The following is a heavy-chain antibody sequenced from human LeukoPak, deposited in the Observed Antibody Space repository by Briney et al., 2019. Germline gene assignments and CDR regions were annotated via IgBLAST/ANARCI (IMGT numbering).Heavy chain of an antibody. CDR2: IIPILGIA. Sequence: GASVKVSCKASGGTFSSYAISWVRQAPGRGLGWGGRIIPILGIANYAQKFQGRVTITAAKSRTTAYRELSRLRPEDRAVYYCARMGYGSGSYRGWGQGTLATVPS. V-gene: IGHV1-69*04. J-gene: IGHJ4*02. CDR1: GGTFSSYA. CDR3: ARMGYGSGSYRG. D-gene: IGHD3-10*01.